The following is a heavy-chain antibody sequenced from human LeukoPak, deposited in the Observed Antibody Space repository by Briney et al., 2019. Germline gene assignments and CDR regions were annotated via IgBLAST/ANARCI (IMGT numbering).Heavy chain of an antibody. CDR3: ARDPGSSSWYYYYGMDV. CDR2: IYYSGST. CDR1: GGSISSYY. D-gene: IGHD6-13*01. Sequence: PSETLSLTCSVSGGSISSYYWSWLRQPPGKGLEWGGYIYYSGSTNYNPSLKSRVTISVDTSKNQFSLKLSSVTAADTAVYYCARDPGSSSWYYYYGMDVWGRGTTVTVSS. J-gene: IGHJ6*02. V-gene: IGHV4-59*01.